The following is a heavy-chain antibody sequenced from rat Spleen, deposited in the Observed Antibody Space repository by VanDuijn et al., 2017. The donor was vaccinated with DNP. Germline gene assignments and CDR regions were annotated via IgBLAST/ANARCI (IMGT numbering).Heavy chain of an antibody. J-gene: IGHJ4*01. Sequence: EVQLVESGGGLVQPGRSLKLSCAASGFTFSDYYMAWVRQAPTKGLEWVASISNDGGSTYYRDSVKGRFTISRDNAKNTLYLQMDSLRSEETATYYCARQRYTTDYYYVGYAMDAWGQGTSVTVSS. CDR1: GFTFSDYY. CDR3: ARQRYTTDYYYVGYAMDA. V-gene: IGHV5S11*01. CDR2: ISNDGGST. D-gene: IGHD1-6*01.